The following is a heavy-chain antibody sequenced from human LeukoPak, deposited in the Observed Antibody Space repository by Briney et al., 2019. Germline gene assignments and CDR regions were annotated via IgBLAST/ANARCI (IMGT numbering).Heavy chain of an antibody. D-gene: IGHD5-12*01. J-gene: IGHJ4*02. CDR3: IREGGRYGGYDLDY. CDR2: TYYRSKWSK. Sequence: SQTLSLTCAISGDSVSSNSAAWNWIRQSPSRGLEWLGRTYYRSKWSKDYATSVKGRINIYPDTSKNQSSLQLNSVTPEDTAVYYCIREGGRYGGYDLDYWGQGTLVTVSS. V-gene: IGHV6-1*01. CDR1: GDSVSSNSAA.